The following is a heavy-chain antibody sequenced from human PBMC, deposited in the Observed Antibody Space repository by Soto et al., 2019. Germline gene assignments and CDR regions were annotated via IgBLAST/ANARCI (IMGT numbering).Heavy chain of an antibody. D-gene: IGHD5-12*01. CDR3: ARGRMANDFDY. Sequence: SETLSLTCAVYGGSFSGYYWSWIRQPPGKGLEWIGEINHSGSTNYNPSLKSRVTISVDTSKNQFSLKLSSVTAADTAVYYCARGRMANDFDYWGQGTLVTVSS. CDR1: GGSFSGYY. V-gene: IGHV4-34*01. J-gene: IGHJ4*02. CDR2: INHSGST.